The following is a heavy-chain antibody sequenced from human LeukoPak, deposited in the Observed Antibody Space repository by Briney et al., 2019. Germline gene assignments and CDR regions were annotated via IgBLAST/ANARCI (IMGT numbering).Heavy chain of an antibody. J-gene: IGHJ4*02. CDR3: ARTGLRLGELSYYFDY. D-gene: IGHD3-16*02. Sequence: SVKVSCKASGYTFTSNYIHWVRQAPGQGLEWMGGIIPIFGTANYAQKFQGRVTITTDESTSTAYMELSSLRSEDTAVYYCARTGLRLGELSYYFDYWGQGTLVTVSS. CDR1: GYTFTSNY. CDR2: IIPIFGTA. V-gene: IGHV1-69*05.